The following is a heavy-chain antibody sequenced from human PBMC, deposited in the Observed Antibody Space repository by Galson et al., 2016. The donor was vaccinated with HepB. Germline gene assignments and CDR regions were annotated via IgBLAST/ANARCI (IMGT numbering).Heavy chain of an antibody. J-gene: IGHJ4*02. Sequence: SETLSLTCTVSGGSISSYYWSWIRQPPGKGLEWIGYIYYSGSTNYNPSLKCRVTISVDTSKNQFSLKLSSVTAADTAVYYCAREGRWGSSWFLYWGQGTLVTVSS. CDR1: GGSISSYY. D-gene: IGHD6-13*01. CDR2: IYYSGST. CDR3: AREGRWGSSWFLY. V-gene: IGHV4-59*01.